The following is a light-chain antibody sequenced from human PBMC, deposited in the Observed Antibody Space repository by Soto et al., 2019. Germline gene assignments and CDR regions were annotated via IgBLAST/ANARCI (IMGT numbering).Light chain of an antibody. Sequence: QSALTQPASVSGSPGQSITISCTGTSGDVGAYDYVSWYLQYPDKAPQLLIYYVDHRPSGVSSRLSGSKSGNTASLTISGLQAEDEGDYYCCSYADGSIYFFGTGTKV. CDR3: CSYADGSIYF. CDR2: YVD. CDR1: SGDVGAYDY. J-gene: IGLJ1*01. V-gene: IGLV2-14*03.